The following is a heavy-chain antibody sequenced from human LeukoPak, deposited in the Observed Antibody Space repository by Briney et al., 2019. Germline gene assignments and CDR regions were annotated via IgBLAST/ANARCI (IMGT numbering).Heavy chain of an antibody. Sequence: GGSLRLSCAASGFTLSSYAMSWVRQGPGKGLEWVSAISGSGGSTYYADSVKGRFTISRDNSKNTLYLQMNSLRAEDTAVYYCAKDDAWLRFGEWSQGTLVTVSS. V-gene: IGHV3-23*01. J-gene: IGHJ4*02. CDR3: AKDDAWLRFGE. D-gene: IGHD3-10*01. CDR2: ISGSGGST. CDR1: GFTLSSYA.